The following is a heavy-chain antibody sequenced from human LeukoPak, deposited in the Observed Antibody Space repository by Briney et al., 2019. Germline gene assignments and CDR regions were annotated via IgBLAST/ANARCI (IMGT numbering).Heavy chain of an antibody. V-gene: IGHV3-30*18. Sequence: GGSLRLSCAASGFDFGDYDMHWVRQAPGKGLDWVAVISYDGSNIQYADSVKGRFTISRDNSKNTLSLQMNSLRAEDTAVYYCAKELIVGAGDYWGQGTLVTVSS. D-gene: IGHD1-26*01. CDR3: AKELIVGAGDY. CDR2: ISYDGSNI. CDR1: GFDFGDYD. J-gene: IGHJ4*02.